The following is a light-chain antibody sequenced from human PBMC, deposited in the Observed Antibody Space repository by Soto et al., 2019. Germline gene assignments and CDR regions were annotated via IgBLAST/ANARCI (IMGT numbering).Light chain of an antibody. V-gene: IGKV3-11*01. CDR3: QQRSNWPPGIT. Sequence: EVVLTQSPITLSLSPGEAATLSCRASQSVSGNYLAWYQQKPGQSPRLVLYDASNRATGIPARFSGSGSGTDFTLTISSLEPEAFAVYYCQQRSNWPPGITFGQGTRLEIK. CDR2: DAS. CDR1: QSVSGNY. J-gene: IGKJ5*01.